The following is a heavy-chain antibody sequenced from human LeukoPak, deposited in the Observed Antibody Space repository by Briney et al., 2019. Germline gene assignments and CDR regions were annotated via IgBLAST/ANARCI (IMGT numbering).Heavy chain of an antibody. CDR1: GDSISSNSYY. CDR3: ATQDRYYYDSSGYGAFDI. V-gene: IGHV4-39*01. CDR2: IHYSGNT. Sequence: SETLSLTCTVSGDSISSNSYYWGWIRQPPGKGLEWIGSIHYSGNTYYNPSLKSRVTISVDTSKNQFSLKLSSVTATDTAVYYCATQDRYYYDSSGYGAFDIWGQGTMVTVSS. D-gene: IGHD3-22*01. J-gene: IGHJ3*02.